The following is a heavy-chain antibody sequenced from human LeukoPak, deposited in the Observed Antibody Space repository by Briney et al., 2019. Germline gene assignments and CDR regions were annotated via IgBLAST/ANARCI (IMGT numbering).Heavy chain of an antibody. CDR2: ISSSSSYI. CDR3: ARDGGYNYGMDV. Sequence: PGGSLRLSCAASGFTFSGYSMNWVRQAPGKGLEWVSSISSSSSYIYYADSVKGRFTISRDNAKNSLYLQMNSLRAEDTAVYYCARDGGYNYGMDVWGQGTTVTVSS. V-gene: IGHV3-21*01. J-gene: IGHJ6*02. D-gene: IGHD2-2*02. CDR1: GFTFSGYS.